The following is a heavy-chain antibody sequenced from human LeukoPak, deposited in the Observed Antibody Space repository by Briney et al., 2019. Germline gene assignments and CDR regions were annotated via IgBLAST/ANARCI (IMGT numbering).Heavy chain of an antibody. J-gene: IGHJ5*02. Sequence: GGSLRLSCAASGFTFSSYAMSWVRQAPGRGLEWVSAISGSGGSTYYAASVKGRCTISRDNSKNTLYLQMNSLRAEDTAVYYCARGYCTSTNCNNWFDPWGQGALVTVSS. V-gene: IGHV3-23*01. CDR1: GFTFSSYA. D-gene: IGHD2-2*01. CDR3: ARGYCTSTNCNNWFDP. CDR2: ISGSGGST.